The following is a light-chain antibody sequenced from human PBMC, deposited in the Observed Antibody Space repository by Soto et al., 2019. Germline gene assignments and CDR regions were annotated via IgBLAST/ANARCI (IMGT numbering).Light chain of an antibody. CDR2: GVS. Sequence: EVVMTQSPDSLSVSPGERATLSCRASQSVSSNLAWYQQTPGQAPRLLIYGVSNRAPGIPDRFSGSASGTDIPLTISRLAPEDFAVYYCHQSGASPTFGQGTKVDIK. V-gene: IGKV3-20*01. CDR1: QSVSSN. CDR3: HQSGASPT. J-gene: IGKJ1*01.